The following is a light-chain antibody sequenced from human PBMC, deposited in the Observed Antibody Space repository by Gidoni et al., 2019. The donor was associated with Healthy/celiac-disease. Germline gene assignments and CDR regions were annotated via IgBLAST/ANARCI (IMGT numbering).Light chain of an antibody. CDR3: SSYAGSNNV. V-gene: IGLV2-8*01. Sequence: QSALTQPSSASGSPGQSVTISCTGTSSDVGGYNYVSWYQQHPGKAPKLMIYEVSKRPSGVPDRFSGSKSGNTASLTASGLQAEDEADYYCSSYAGSNNVFGTGTKVTVL. J-gene: IGLJ1*01. CDR2: EVS. CDR1: SSDVGGYNY.